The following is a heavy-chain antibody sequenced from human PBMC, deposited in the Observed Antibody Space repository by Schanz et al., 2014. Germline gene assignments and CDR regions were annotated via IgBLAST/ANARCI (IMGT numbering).Heavy chain of an antibody. Sequence: QVQLVQSGAEVKKPGSSVKVSCQAFGDTFSKYNIMWVRQVPGQGLEWMGRIIPILGIANYAQQFQGRVTFTADKSTSTAYMELSSLRYEDTALYYCARGTMPGTFDIWGQGTMVTVSS. J-gene: IGHJ3*02. V-gene: IGHV1-69*02. CDR3: ARGTMPGTFDI. D-gene: IGHD2-2*01. CDR2: IIPILGIA. CDR1: GDTFSKYN.